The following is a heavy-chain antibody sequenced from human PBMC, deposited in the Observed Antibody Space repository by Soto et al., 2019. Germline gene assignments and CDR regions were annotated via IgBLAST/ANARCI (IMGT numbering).Heavy chain of an antibody. J-gene: IGHJ6*02. CDR2: ISYDGSNK. D-gene: IGHD6-19*01. CDR1: GFTLSSYG. Sequence: QVKLVESGGGVVQPGRSLGLSCAASGFTLSSYGMHWVSQAPGKGLEWVAVISYDGSNKYYADSVKGRFTISRDNSKNTLYLQMNSLRAEDMAVYYCANSQGGAWLYSYGMDVWGQGTTVTVSS. V-gene: IGHV3-30*18. CDR3: ANSQGGAWLYSYGMDV.